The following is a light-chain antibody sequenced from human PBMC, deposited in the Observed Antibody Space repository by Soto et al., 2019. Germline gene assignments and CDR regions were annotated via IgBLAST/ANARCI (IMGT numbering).Light chain of an antibody. CDR1: QSVNSNY. Sequence: EIVLTQSPGTVSLSPGDRATLSCRASQSVNSNYLAWYQRKRGQDHSLLIYGASNRATDIPYRFSASGSGADFPLTIARLEAEDFAVYYCRQYDSTPPTFGQGTKVEVK. V-gene: IGKV3-20*01. CDR3: RQYDSTPPT. J-gene: IGKJ1*01. CDR2: GAS.